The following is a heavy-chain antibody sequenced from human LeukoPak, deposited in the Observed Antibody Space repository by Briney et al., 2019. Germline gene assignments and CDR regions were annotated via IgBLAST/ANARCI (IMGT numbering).Heavy chain of an antibody. D-gene: IGHD3-22*01. CDR1: GYTFTTYD. Sequence: ASVKVSCKASGYTFTTYDLSWVRQAPGQGLEWMGWISAYSGNTDYAEKFQDRVTMTIDTSTGTAYMELRRLRSDDTAVYYCARDLPALSPDDGSGYYYSYYYYYYMDVWGKGTTVTVSS. J-gene: IGHJ6*03. CDR2: ISAYSGNT. V-gene: IGHV1-18*01. CDR3: ARDLPALSPDDGSGYYYSYYYYYYMDV.